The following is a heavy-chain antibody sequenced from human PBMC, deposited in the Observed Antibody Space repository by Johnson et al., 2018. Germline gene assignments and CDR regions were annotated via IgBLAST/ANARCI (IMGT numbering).Heavy chain of an antibody. V-gene: IGHV1-69*01. D-gene: IGHD6-13*01. J-gene: IGHJ4*02. CDR1: GGTFSSYA. CDR3: ARGTGYSSSWYYFDY. CDR2: IIPIFGTA. Sequence: QVQLQESGAEVTKPGSSVKVSCKASGGTFSSYAISWVRQAPGQGLAWMGGIIPIFGTANSAQKFQGRVTITADEATSTAYMELSRLRSEDTAVYYCARGTGYSSSWYYFDYCGQGTLVTVSS.